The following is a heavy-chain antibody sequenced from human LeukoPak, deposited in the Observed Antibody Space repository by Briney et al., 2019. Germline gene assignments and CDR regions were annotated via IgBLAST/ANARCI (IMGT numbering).Heavy chain of an antibody. V-gene: IGHV3-13*01. D-gene: IGHD6-13*01. Sequence: GGSLRLSCVASRFSFSTYDMYWVRQAAGRGPEWVSAIGTNEDTFYLGSVKDRFTISRENGKNSLYLQMNSLRVDDTAVYYCVREWRGIASHYHGMDVWGQGTTVTVSS. J-gene: IGHJ6*02. CDR1: RFSFSTYD. CDR2: IGTNEDT. CDR3: VREWRGIASHYHGMDV.